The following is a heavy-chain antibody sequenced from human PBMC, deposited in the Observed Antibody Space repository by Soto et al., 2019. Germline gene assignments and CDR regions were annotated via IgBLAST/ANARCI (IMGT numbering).Heavy chain of an antibody. V-gene: IGHV3-30-3*01. CDR3: ARGQQWLVRENYYYYYGMDV. CDR2: ISYDGSNK. D-gene: IGHD6-19*01. J-gene: IGHJ6*02. Sequence: VQLVESGGGLVKPGGSLRLSCAASGFTFSSYAMHWVRQAPGKGLEWVAVISYDGSNKYYADSVKGRFTISRDNSKNTLYLQMNSLRAEDTAVYYCARGQQWLVRENYYYYYGMDVWGQGTTVTVSS. CDR1: GFTFSSYA.